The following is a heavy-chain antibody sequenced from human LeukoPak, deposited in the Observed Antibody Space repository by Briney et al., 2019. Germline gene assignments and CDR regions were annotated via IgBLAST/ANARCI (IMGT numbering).Heavy chain of an antibody. CDR2: ITSTSGTM. Sequence: PGGSLRLSCAASGFTFSSYSMNWVRQAPGKGLEWVSYITSTSGTMYYADSVKGRLTISRDNARNSLYLQMNSLRDEDTAVYYCARDARLPMTPFDYWGQGTLVTVSS. J-gene: IGHJ4*02. CDR3: ARDARLPMTPFDY. D-gene: IGHD3-22*01. CDR1: GFTFSSYS. V-gene: IGHV3-48*02.